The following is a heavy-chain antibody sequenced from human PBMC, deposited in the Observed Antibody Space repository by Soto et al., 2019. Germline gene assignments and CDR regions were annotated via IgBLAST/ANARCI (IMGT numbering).Heavy chain of an antibody. CDR3: TTLIYDSDTGAKVQYYIDV. CDR1: GYSFAGYW. D-gene: IGHD2-2*01. CDR2: IDPSNAQT. V-gene: IGHV5-10-1*01. Sequence: PGESLKISCKGSGYSFAGYWITWVRQKPGKGLEWIGKIDPSNAQTNHSPTFRGNVTLSVPKSITTVFLKCHSLLALDSAMYSCTTLIYDSDTGAKVQYYIDVWGQGTTVTVSS. J-gene: IGHJ6*03.